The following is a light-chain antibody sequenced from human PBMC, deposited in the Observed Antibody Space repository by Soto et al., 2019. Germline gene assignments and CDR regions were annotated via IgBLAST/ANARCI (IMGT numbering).Light chain of an antibody. CDR1: SSNIGAGYD. CDR2: GNS. V-gene: IGLV1-40*01. Sequence: QSVLTQPPSVSGAPGQRVTISCTGSSSNIGAGYDVHWYQQLPGTAPKLLIYGNSNRPSGVPDRFSGSKSGTSASLAITGLQAEDGADYYCQSYDSRLSGSVVFGGGTKLTVL. CDR3: QSYDSRLSGSVV. J-gene: IGLJ2*01.